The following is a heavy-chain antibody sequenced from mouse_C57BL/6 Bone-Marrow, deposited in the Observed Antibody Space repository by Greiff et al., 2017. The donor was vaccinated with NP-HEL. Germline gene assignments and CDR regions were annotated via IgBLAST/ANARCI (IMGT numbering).Heavy chain of an antibody. V-gene: IGHV5-4*01. CDR2: ISDGGSYT. CDR3: ARDYGNYVRYFDY. Sequence: EVKLVESGGGLVKPGGSLKLSCAASGFTFSSYAMSWVRQTPEKRLEWVATISDGGSYTYYPDNVKGRFTISRDNAKNNLYLQMSHLKSEDTAMYYCARDYGNYVRYFDYWGQGTTLTVSS. CDR1: GFTFSSYA. D-gene: IGHD2-1*01. J-gene: IGHJ2*01.